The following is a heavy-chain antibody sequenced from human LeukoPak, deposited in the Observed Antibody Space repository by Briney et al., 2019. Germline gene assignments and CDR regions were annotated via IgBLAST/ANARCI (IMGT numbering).Heavy chain of an antibody. D-gene: IGHD3-10*01. J-gene: IGHJ6*03. CDR1: GGSISSSSYY. V-gene: IGHV4-39*07. Sequence: PSETLSLTCTVSGGSISSSSYYWGWIRQPPGKGLEWIGSIYYSGSTYYNPSLKSRVTISVDTSKNQFSLKLSSVTAADTAVYYCARDNPIIDDSYYYYYYYMDVWGKGTTVTVSS. CDR3: ARDNPIIDDSYYYYYYYMDV. CDR2: IYYSGST.